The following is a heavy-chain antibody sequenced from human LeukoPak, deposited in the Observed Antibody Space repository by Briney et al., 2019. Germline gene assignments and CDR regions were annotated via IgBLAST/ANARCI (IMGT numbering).Heavy chain of an antibody. D-gene: IGHD2-2*01. Sequence: HGESLKISCKGSGYSFTSYWISWVRQMPGKGLEWMGIIYPGDSDTRYSPSFQGQVTISTDKSISTAYLQWSSLKASDTAMYYCARLAVVPAARGAFDIWGQGTMVTVSS. CDR2: IYPGDSDT. CDR1: GYSFTSYW. J-gene: IGHJ3*02. V-gene: IGHV5-51*01. CDR3: ARLAVVPAARGAFDI.